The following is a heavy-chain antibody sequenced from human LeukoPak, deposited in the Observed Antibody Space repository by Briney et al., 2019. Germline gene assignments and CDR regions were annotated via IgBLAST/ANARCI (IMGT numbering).Heavy chain of an antibody. CDR2: IYTSVST. D-gene: IGHD6-13*01. CDR1: GGSISSYY. J-gene: IGHJ4*02. CDR3: ARVIIVSAGYYFDY. V-gene: IGHV4-4*07. Sequence: SETLSLTCTVSGGSISSYYWSWIRQPAGKGLEWIGRIYTSVSTNYNPSLKSRLTMSVDTSKNQFSLKLSSVTAADTAVYYCARVIIVSAGYYFDYWGQGTLVTVSS.